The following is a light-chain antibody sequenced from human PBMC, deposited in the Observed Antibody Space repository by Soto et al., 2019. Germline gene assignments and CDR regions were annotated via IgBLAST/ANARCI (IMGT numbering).Light chain of an antibody. CDR2: GSS. V-gene: IGKV3-20*01. J-gene: IGKJ4*01. Sequence: EIVLTQSPGTLSLSPGERATLSCRASQTVSSSNLAWYQQKPGQAPNLLSYGSSIRATGIPDRFSGSGSGTDFTLTISRLEPEDFSVYYCQQYGSSPRTFGGGTQVEIK. CDR3: QQYGSSPRT. CDR1: QTVSSSN.